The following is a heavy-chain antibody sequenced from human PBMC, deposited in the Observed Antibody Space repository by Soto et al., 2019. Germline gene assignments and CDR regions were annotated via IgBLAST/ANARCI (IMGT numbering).Heavy chain of an antibody. Sequence: ASVKVSCKASGYTFTSYGINWVRRAPGRGLEWMGWINPGNGNTKYSKQFQGRVIIDRDTSASTAYMELSSLGSEDTAVYYCARGGYFDSSNYLAYWGLGTLVTVS. V-gene: IGHV1-3*01. CDR3: ARGGYFDSSNYLAY. J-gene: IGHJ4*02. CDR2: INPGNGNT. D-gene: IGHD3-22*01. CDR1: GYTFTSYG.